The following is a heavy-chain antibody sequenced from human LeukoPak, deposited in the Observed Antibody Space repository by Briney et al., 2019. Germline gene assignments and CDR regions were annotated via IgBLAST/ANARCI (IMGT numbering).Heavy chain of an antibody. CDR1: GISLSNYA. J-gene: IGHJ4*02. D-gene: IGHD3-10*01. V-gene: IGHV3-23*01. CDR3: AKRGIVIRGILVIGYHQEAYHYDY. CDR2: ISERGGST. Sequence: GGSLRLSCVVSGISLSNYAMTWVRQTPGKGLEWVSYISERGGSTTYADSVKGRFTISRDTSSNTLYLQMTSLRAEDTAVYFCAKRGIVIRGILVIGYHQEAYHYDYWGQGVLVTVSS.